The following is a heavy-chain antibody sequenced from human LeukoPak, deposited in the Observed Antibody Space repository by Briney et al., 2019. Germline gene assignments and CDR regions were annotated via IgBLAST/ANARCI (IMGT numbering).Heavy chain of an antibody. D-gene: IGHD3-10*01. J-gene: IGHJ4*02. CDR2: NSGTGATT. Sequence: PGGSLRLSCAGSGFTFNNYAMSWVRQAPGKGLAWVSANSGTGATTYYADSVKGRFAISRDNSKNTLYLQMSSLRAEDTAVYYCAKDQRFGALDDYRGQGTLVTVSS. CDR3: AKDQRFGALDDY. CDR1: GFTFNNYA. V-gene: IGHV3-23*01.